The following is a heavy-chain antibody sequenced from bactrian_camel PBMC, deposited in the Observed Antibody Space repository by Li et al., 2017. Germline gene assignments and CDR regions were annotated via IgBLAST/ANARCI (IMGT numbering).Heavy chain of an antibody. V-gene: IGHV3S59*01. D-gene: IGHD1*01. J-gene: IGHJ4*01. Sequence: VQLVESGGGSVQAGGSLGLSCTASGYDGYSSNCMGWFRQVPGKERVNVARMYVANEDKKFYSDSVKGRFTISRDNAKHILYLQMNSLKTEDTAMYYCAIGRLGESGLTGQGTQVTVS. CDR2: MYVANEDKK. CDR1: GYDGYSSNC.